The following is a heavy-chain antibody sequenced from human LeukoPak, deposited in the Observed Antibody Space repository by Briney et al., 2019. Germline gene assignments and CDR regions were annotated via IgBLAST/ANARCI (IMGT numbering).Heavy chain of an antibody. CDR2: ISGSGGST. Sequence: PGGSLRLSCAASGFTFSSYAMSWVPQAPGKGLEWVSAISGSGGSTYYADSVKGRFTISRDNSKNTLYLQMNSLRAEDTAVYYCARVYYDFWSGYHWGQGTLVTVSS. D-gene: IGHD3-3*01. CDR1: GFTFSSYA. V-gene: IGHV3-23*01. J-gene: IGHJ5*02. CDR3: ARVYYDFWSGYH.